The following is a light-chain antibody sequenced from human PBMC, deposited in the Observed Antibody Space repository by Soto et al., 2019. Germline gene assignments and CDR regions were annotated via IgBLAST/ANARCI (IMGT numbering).Light chain of an antibody. V-gene: IGKV3-15*01. CDR1: QSVSSD. Sequence: ETVMIQSPATLSVSPGERATLSCRASQSVSSDLAWYQHKTGQSPRLLIRGASTRATGVPARFSGSGSGTEFTHTISSLQSEDFAVYSCQQYKNWPLTFGGGNKVEIK. CDR2: GAS. J-gene: IGKJ4*01. CDR3: QQYKNWPLT.